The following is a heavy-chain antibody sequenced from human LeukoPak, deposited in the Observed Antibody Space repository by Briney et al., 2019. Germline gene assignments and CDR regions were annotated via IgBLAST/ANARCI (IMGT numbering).Heavy chain of an antibody. CDR2: IFYSGST. J-gene: IGHJ5*02. CDR1: GGSISNYY. Sequence: SETLSLTCTHSGGSISNYYWSWIRQTPGEGLEWIGNIFYSGSTNYNPSLKSRVTISLDTSKNQFSLKLTSVSAADTAVYYCAREGGSYYHWFDPWGQGTLVTVSS. D-gene: IGHD1-26*01. V-gene: IGHV4-59*01. CDR3: AREGGSYYHWFDP.